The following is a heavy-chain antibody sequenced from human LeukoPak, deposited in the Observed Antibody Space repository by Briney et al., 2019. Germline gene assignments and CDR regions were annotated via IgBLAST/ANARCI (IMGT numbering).Heavy chain of an antibody. CDR1: GFTFSSYW. CDR2: INSDGSST. J-gene: IGHJ4*02. Sequence: GGSLRLSCAASGFTFSSYWMHWVRQAPGKGLVWVSRINSDGSSTSYADSVKGRFTISRDNAKNTLYLQMNSLRAEDTAVYYCARGRLIVAPGVYYFEYWGQGTLVTVSS. V-gene: IGHV3-74*01. CDR3: ARGRLIVAPGVYYFEY. D-gene: IGHD5-12*01.